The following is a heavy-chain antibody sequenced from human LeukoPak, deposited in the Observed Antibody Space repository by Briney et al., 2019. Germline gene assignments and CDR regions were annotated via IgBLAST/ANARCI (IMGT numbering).Heavy chain of an antibody. CDR1: GFTFSSYT. J-gene: IGHJ4*01. CDR3: ARDRGAYCGGDCYLGFDY. Sequence: PGGSLRLSCAASGFTFSSYTMNWVRQAPGNRPEWVSSIAGSSGYISYADSVKGRFTISRDNAKKSLYLQMTSLTAEDTSVYYCARDRGAYCGGDCYLGFDYWGRGTLVTVSS. D-gene: IGHD2-21*02. CDR2: IAGSSGYI. V-gene: IGHV3-21*01.